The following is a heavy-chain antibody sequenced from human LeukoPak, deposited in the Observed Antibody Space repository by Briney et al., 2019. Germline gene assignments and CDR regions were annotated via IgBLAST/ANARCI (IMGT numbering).Heavy chain of an antibody. J-gene: IGHJ4*02. V-gene: IGHV3-48*03. CDR3: ARGPYSSRLLGGD. Sequence: PGGSLRLPCAASGFTFSSYEMNWVRQAPGKGLEWVSYISSSGSTIYYADSVKGRFTISRDNAKNSLYLQMNSLRAEDTAVYYCARGPYSSRLLGGDWGQGTVITVSS. D-gene: IGHD6-13*01. CDR1: GFTFSSYE. CDR2: ISSSGSTI.